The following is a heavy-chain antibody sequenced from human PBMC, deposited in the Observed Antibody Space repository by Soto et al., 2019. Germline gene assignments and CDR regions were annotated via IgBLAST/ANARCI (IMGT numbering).Heavy chain of an antibody. V-gene: IGHV1-18*01. D-gene: IGHD3-16*01. Sequence: QVQLVQSGDEVRKPGSSVKVSCKASGYIFVNYGIAWVRQAPGQGLEWMGWISPYSGNTHYASKVQGRLTMTTDRSTSAAYMDLGRLTSDDTALYYCALVANYVTPTPQDVWGQGTTVTVSS. J-gene: IGHJ6*02. CDR2: ISPYSGNT. CDR3: ALVANYVTPTPQDV. CDR1: GYIFVNYG.